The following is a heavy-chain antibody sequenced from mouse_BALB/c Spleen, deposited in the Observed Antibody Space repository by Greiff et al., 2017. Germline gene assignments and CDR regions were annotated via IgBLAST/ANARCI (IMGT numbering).Heavy chain of an antibody. CDR3: TATTVVAFDY. J-gene: IGHJ2*01. CDR2: IYPGNSDT. Sequence: VQLQQSGTVLARPGASVKMSCKASGYSFTSYWMHWVKQRPGQGLEWIGAIYPGNSDTSYNQKFKGKAKLTAVTSASTAYMELSSLTNEDSAVYYCTATTVVAFDYWGQGTTLTVSS. CDR1: GYSFTSYW. V-gene: IGHV1-5*01. D-gene: IGHD1-1*01.